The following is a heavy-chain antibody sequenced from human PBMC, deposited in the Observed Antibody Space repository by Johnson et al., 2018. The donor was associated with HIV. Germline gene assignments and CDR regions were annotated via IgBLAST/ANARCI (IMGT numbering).Heavy chain of an antibody. CDR3: SREGICCTGGSCYVAAFDI. Sequence: VQLVESGGGVVQPGRSLRLSCTASGFTFSSYWMHWVRQVPGKGPVWVSRINSDGSSSAYADSVKGRFTISRDGAKNTLYRQMNSLRAEDTAVYYCSREGICCTGGSCYVAAFDIWGQGTKVTVSS. D-gene: IGHD2-15*01. V-gene: IGHV3-74*01. CDR2: INSDGSSS. CDR1: GFTFSSYW. J-gene: IGHJ3*02.